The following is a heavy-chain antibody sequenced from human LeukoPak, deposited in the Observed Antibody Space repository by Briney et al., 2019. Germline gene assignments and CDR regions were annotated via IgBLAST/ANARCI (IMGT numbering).Heavy chain of an antibody. D-gene: IGHD6-19*01. Sequence: GGSLRLSCAASGFTFSSYGMHWVRQAPGKGLEWVAVIPYDGSNKYYADSVKGRFTISRDNSKNTLYLQMNSLRAEDTAVYYCAIAIAVAGAGMDVWGQGTTVTVSS. CDR3: AIAIAVAGAGMDV. CDR2: IPYDGSNK. CDR1: GFTFSSYG. J-gene: IGHJ6*02. V-gene: IGHV3-30*03.